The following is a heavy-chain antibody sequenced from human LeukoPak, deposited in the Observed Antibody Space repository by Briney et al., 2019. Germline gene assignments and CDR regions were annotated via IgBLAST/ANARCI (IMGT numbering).Heavy chain of an antibody. CDR2: FDPEDGET. Sequence: ASVKVSCKVSGDTLTEVSMHWVRQAPGKGLEWMGGFDPEDGETIFAQKFQGRVTMTEDTSTDTAYMELNNLKSEDTAIYYCFKFAAGPDPYYPWGQGTLVTVSS. D-gene: IGHD6-25*01. V-gene: IGHV1-24*01. CDR3: FKFAAGPDPYYP. CDR1: GDTLTEVS. J-gene: IGHJ5*02.